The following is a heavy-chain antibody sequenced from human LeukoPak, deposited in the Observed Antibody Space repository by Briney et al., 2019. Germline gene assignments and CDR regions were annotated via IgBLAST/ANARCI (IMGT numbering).Heavy chain of an antibody. Sequence: GGSVRLLCAPSEFTLSMNWMSGVRHAPGEGPEWVASIKEEERIKYYVDSVKGRFTISRDNAKDSLYLQMSSLRAEDTAVYYCAKVPRIQLWLRDDAFDIWGQGTMVTVSS. CDR1: EFTLSMNW. CDR3: AKVPRIQLWLRDDAFDI. D-gene: IGHD5-18*01. V-gene: IGHV3-7*01. CDR2: IKEEERIK. J-gene: IGHJ3*02.